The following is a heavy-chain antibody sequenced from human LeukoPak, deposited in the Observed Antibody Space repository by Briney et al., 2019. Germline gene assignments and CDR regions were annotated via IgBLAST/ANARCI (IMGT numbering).Heavy chain of an antibody. Sequence: AASVKVSCKASGYTFTSYGTSWVRQAPGQGLEWMGYISAYNGNTNYAQKLQGRVTMTTDTSTSTAYMELRSLRSDDTAVYYCARVYGYCSSTSCYRGLDPWGQGTLVTVSS. V-gene: IGHV1-18*01. CDR3: ARVYGYCSSTSCYRGLDP. J-gene: IGHJ5*02. D-gene: IGHD2-2*03. CDR2: ISAYNGNT. CDR1: GYTFTSYG.